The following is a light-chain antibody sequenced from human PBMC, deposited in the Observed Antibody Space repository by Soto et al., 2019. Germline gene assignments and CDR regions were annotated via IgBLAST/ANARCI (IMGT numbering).Light chain of an antibody. CDR3: QQYGSSPWT. J-gene: IGKJ1*01. CDR1: QTIRSNY. Sequence: ETVLTQSPGTLSLSPGERATLSCRASQTIRSNYLAWYRQTPGQAPRLLIYGASNRATGIADRFSGSGSGTDFTLSISRLEPKDFALYYCQQYGSSPWTFGQGTKVEIK. V-gene: IGKV3-20*01. CDR2: GAS.